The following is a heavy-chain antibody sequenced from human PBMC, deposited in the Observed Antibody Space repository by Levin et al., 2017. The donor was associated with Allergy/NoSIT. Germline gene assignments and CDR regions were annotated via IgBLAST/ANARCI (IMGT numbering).Heavy chain of an antibody. D-gene: IGHD2-15*01. CDR3: ARGRGVVATLSH. CDR2: IYYSGST. CDR1: GGSISSSSYY. Sequence: SETLSLTCTVSGGSISSSSYYWGWIRQPPGKGLEWIGSIYYSGSTYYNPSLKSRVTISVDTSKNQFSLKLSSVTAAETAVYYCARGRGVVATLSHWGQGTLVTVSS. J-gene: IGHJ4*02. V-gene: IGHV4-39*07.